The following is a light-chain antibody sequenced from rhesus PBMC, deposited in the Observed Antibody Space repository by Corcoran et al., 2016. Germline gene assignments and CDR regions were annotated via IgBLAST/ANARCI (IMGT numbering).Light chain of an antibody. Sequence: DIQMTQSPSSLSASVGDRVTITCRASQGINNYLSWYQQKPGKASKLLIYDESTLQSGVPPRFSGSGSWTDFTLTISSLQTEDFATYYCLQYNSDPYSFGQGTKVEIK. J-gene: IGKJ2*01. CDR3: LQYNSDPYS. CDR1: QGINNY. CDR2: DES. V-gene: IGKV1-43*02.